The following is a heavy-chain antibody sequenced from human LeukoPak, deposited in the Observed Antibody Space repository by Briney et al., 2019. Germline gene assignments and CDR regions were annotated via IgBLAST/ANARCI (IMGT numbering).Heavy chain of an antibody. D-gene: IGHD6-13*01. J-gene: IGHJ5*02. CDR2: IYYSGST. CDR1: GGSISGYY. CDR3: ARGCSAGTPHNWFDP. V-gene: IGHV4-59*01. Sequence: SETLSLTCTVSGGSISGYYWGWIRQPPGKGLEWIGYIYYSGSTNYNPSLKSRVTISVDTSKNQFSLKLSSVTAADTAVYYCARGCSAGTPHNWFDPWGQGTLVTVSS.